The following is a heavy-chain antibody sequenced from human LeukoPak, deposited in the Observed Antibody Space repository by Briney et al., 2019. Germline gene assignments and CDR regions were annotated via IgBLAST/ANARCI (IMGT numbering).Heavy chain of an antibody. J-gene: IGHJ4*02. CDR3: ARHPGIAAAGIDY. Sequence: GGSLRLSCADSGFTFSSYAMSWVRQAPGKGLEWVSAISGSGGSTYYADSVKGRFNISRDNSKNTLYLQMNSLRAEDTAVYYCARHPGIAAAGIDYWGQGTLVTVSS. CDR1: GFTFSSYA. D-gene: IGHD6-13*01. V-gene: IGHV3-23*01. CDR2: ISGSGGST.